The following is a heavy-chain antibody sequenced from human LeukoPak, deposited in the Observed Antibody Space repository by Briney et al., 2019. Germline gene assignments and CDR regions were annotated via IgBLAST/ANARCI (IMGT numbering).Heavy chain of an antibody. CDR1: GYSFTSYW. Sequence: GESLKISCTGSGYSFTSYWIGWVRQMPGKGLECMGIIYPGDSDTRYSPSFQGQVTISADKSISTAYLQWSSLKASDTAVYYCARIAVPGTPYYFDYWGQGTLVTVSS. V-gene: IGHV5-51*01. CDR2: IYPGDSDT. J-gene: IGHJ4*02. CDR3: ARIAVPGTPYYFDY. D-gene: IGHD6-19*01.